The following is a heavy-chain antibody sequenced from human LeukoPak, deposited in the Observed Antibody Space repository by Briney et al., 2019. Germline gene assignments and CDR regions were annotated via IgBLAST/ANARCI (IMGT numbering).Heavy chain of an antibody. J-gene: IGHJ4*02. CDR3: ASSLSSGWLYYFDY. Sequence: SETLSLTCSVSGGSISRYYWSWIRQPPGKGLEWIGYIYYSGSTYYNPSLKSRVTISVDTSKNQFSLKLSSVTAADTAVYYCASSLSSGWLYYFDYWGQGTLVTVSS. D-gene: IGHD6-19*01. CDR1: GGSISRYY. V-gene: IGHV4-59*12. CDR2: IYYSGST.